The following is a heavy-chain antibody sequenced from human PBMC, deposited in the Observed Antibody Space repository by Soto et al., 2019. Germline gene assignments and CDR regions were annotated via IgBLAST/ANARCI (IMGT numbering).Heavy chain of an antibody. V-gene: IGHV3-33*01. D-gene: IGHD1-26*01. CDR2: IWYDGSNK. J-gene: IGHJ4*02. CDR1: GFTFSSYG. Sequence: QVQLVESGGGVVQPGRSLRLSCAASGFTFSSYGMHWVRQAPGKGLEWVAVIWYDGSNKYYADSVKGRFTISRDNSKNPLYLQMNSLRAEDTAVYYCARDPHSGSYPSHFDYWGQGTLVTVSS. CDR3: ARDPHSGSYPSHFDY.